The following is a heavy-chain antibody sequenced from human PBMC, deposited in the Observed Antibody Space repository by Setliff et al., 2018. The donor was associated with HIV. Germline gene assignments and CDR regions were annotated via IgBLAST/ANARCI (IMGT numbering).Heavy chain of an antibody. CDR2: ISYRSSYI. Sequence: PGGSLRLSCEASGFSFSSYEMNWVRQAPGKGLEWISSISYRSSYIYYSDSVKGRFTISRNDAENSLFLQLNSLRDEDTAVYYCARSGGIGNYNWDVWGKGTTVTVS. D-gene: IGHD3-16*01. J-gene: IGHJ6*03. V-gene: IGHV3-21*01. CDR1: GFSFSSYE. CDR3: ARSGGIGNYNWDV.